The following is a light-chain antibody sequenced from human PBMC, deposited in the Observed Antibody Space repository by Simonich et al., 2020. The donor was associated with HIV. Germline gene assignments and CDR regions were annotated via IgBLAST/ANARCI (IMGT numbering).Light chain of an antibody. CDR3: QQYNNWPMYT. J-gene: IGKJ2*01. CDR1: QSVSSN. CDR2: GAS. Sequence: EIVMTQSPATLSVSPGEGATLSCRASQSVSSNLAWYQQKPGQAPRLLIYGASTRATGIPARFSGSGSGTEFTLTINSLRSEDFAVYYCQQYNNWPMYTFGQGTKLEIK. V-gene: IGKV3-15*01.